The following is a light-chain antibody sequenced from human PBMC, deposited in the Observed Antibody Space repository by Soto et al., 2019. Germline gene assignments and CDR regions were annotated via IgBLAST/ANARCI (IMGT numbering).Light chain of an antibody. Sequence: QSVLTQPPSASASLGASVTLTCTLNSGYSNYKVDWYQQRPGKGPRLVIRVGTGGIVESKGHGIPDRFSVMGSGLNRYLTTKNIQEEDESDYHCGADHGSGSNFVKVFGGGTKLTVL. CDR3: GADHGSGSNFVKV. V-gene: IGLV9-49*03. J-gene: IGLJ2*01. CDR2: VGTGGIVE. CDR1: SGYSNYK.